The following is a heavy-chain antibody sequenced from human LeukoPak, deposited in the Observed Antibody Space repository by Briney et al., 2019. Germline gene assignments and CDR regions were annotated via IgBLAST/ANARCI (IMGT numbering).Heavy chain of an antibody. CDR1: GFTFDDYA. CDR3: AKGDSSGWYG. V-gene: IGHV3-9*01. CDR2: ISWNSGSI. Sequence: PGGSLRLSCAASGFTFDDYAMHWVRQAPGKGLEWVSGISWNSGSIGYADSVKGRFTISRDNAKNSLYLQMNSLRAEDTALYYCAKGDSSGWYGWGQGTLVTVSS. J-gene: IGHJ4*02. D-gene: IGHD6-19*01.